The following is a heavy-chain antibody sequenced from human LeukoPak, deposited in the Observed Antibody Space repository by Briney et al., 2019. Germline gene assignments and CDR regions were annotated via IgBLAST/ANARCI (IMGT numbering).Heavy chain of an antibody. D-gene: IGHD2-2*01. CDR2: IIPIFGTA. CDR3: ARAPTSGQDQPWGYYYYYMDV. V-gene: IGHV1-69*13. Sequence: SVKVSCKASGGTFSSYAISWVRQAPGQGLEWMGGIIPIFGTANYAQKFQGRVTITADESTSTAYMELSSLRSEDTAVYYCARAPTSGQDQPWGYYYYYMDVWGKGTTVTVSS. J-gene: IGHJ6*03. CDR1: GGTFSSYA.